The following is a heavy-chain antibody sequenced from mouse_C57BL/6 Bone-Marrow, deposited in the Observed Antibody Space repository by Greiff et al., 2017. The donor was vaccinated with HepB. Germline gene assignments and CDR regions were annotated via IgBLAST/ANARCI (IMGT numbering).Heavy chain of an antibody. CDR3: ARHQYYGSSGYYAMDY. V-gene: IGHV1-81*01. J-gene: IGHJ4*01. CDR1: GYTFTSYG. CDR2: IYPRSGNT. D-gene: IGHD1-1*01. Sequence: VKLQESGAELARPGASVKLSCKASGYTFTSYGISWVKQRTGQGLEWIGEIYPRSGNTYYNEKFKGKATLTADKSYSTAYMELRSLTSEDSAVYFCARHQYYGSSGYYAMDYWGQGTSVTVSS.